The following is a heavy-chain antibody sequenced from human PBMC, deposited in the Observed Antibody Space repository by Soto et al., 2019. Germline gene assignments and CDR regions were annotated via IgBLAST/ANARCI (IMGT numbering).Heavy chain of an antibody. Sequence: EVQLLESGGGLVQPGGSLRLSCAASGFTFSSYAMSWVRQAPGKGLEWVSAISGSGGSTYYADSVKGRFTISRDNSMTTLYLQMISQRAENTDVYYCAAAPPDDCGSRSYYTAYWFDPWGQGTLVTVSS. V-gene: IGHV3-23*01. D-gene: IGHD3-10*01. CDR2: ISGSGGST. CDR3: AAAPPDDCGSRSYYTAYWFDP. J-gene: IGHJ5*02. CDR1: GFTFSSYA.